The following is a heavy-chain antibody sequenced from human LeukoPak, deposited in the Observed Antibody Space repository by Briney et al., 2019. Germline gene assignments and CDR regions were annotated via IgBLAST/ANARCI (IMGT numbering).Heavy chain of an antibody. V-gene: IGHV3-7*01. Sequence: GGSLRLSCAASGFTFNDYLMSWVRQAPGRGLEWVANIKRDGSEKYYVDSVKGRFTLSIDKAKISLYLQMNSLTAEDTAVYYCARDTPLTPGGQDYWGQGNLVSVSS. CDR1: GFTFNDYL. J-gene: IGHJ4*02. D-gene: IGHD2-8*02. CDR3: ARDTPLTPGGQDY. CDR2: IKRDGSEK.